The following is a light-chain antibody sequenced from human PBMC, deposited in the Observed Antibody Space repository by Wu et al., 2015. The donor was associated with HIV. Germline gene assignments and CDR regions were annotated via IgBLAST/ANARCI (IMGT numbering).Light chain of an antibody. V-gene: IGKV1-9*01. CDR1: QGIGSF. Sequence: IQLTQSPSSLSASVGDRVTITCRASQGIGSFLAWYQQKPGKAPNLLIYAASTLQSGVPSRFRGSGSGTDFTLTITGLRPEDFATYYCQQLNSYPLTFGGGTKVEIK. J-gene: IGKJ4*01. CDR3: QQLNSYPLT. CDR2: AAS.